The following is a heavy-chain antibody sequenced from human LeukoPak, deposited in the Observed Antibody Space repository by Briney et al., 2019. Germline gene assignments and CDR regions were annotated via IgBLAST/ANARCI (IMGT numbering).Heavy chain of an antibody. CDR3: TRGGNTGYNYNAFDV. J-gene: IGHJ3*01. CDR1: GFIFSSYS. D-gene: IGHD3-22*01. V-gene: IGHV3-48*04. CDR2: ISSSSSTI. Sequence: GGSLRLSCAASGFIFSSYSMNWVRQAPGKGLEWVSYISSSSSTIYYADSVKGRFTISRDNAKNSLYLQMSSLRAEDTAVYYCTRGGNTGYNYNAFDVWGQGTMVTVSS.